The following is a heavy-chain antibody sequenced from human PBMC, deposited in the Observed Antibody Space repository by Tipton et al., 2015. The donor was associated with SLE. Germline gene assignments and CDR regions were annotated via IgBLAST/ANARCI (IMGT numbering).Heavy chain of an antibody. J-gene: IGHJ4*02. V-gene: IGHV3-23*01. CDR1: GFTFSSYV. CDR3: AKNLDDGDYVFAY. D-gene: IGHD4-17*01. Sequence: SLRLSCAASGFTFSSYVMSWVRQAPGKGLEWVSGISGGGGTTDYADSVKGRFTISRDNSKNTLYLQMDSLRAEDTAVYHCAKNLDDGDYVFAYWGQGALVTVSS. CDR2: ISGGGGTT.